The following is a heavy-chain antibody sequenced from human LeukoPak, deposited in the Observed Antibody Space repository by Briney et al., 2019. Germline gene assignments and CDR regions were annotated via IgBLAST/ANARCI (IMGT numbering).Heavy chain of an antibody. Sequence: GGSLRLSCAASGFAFSSLDMGWVRQAPGKGLEWVSVIYSGGSTYYADSVKGRFTLSRDNSKNTLYLQMNNLRAEDTAVYYCARDTRLYSGSGSYFLDYWGQGTLVTVSS. D-gene: IGHD3-10*01. CDR1: GFAFSSLD. J-gene: IGHJ4*02. CDR3: ARDTRLYSGSGSYFLDY. V-gene: IGHV3-53*01. CDR2: IYSGGST.